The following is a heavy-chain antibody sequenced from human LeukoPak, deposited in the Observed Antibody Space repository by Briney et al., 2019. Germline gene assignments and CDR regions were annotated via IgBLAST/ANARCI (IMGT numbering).Heavy chain of an antibody. CDR3: ASVGGHCSGGSCYKHYYYYMDV. Sequence: SETLSLTCAVYGGSFGGYYWSWIRQPPGKGLEWIGEINHSGSTNYNPSLKSRVTISVDTSKNQFSLKLSSVTAADTAVYYCASVGGHCSGGSCYKHYYYYMDVWGKGTTVTVSS. CDR1: GGSFGGYY. V-gene: IGHV4-34*01. D-gene: IGHD2-15*01. J-gene: IGHJ6*03. CDR2: INHSGST.